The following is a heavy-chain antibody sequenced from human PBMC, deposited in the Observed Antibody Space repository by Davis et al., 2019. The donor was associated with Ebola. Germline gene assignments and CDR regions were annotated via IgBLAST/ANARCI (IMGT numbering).Heavy chain of an antibody. CDR3: ATHYSSGRKYFQY. Sequence: ASVKVSCKASGYTFINYYIHWVRQAPGQGLEWIGIINPGDGSTNYPLKFQGRVSMTGDTSTSTVYMELSSLRTEDTAVYYCATHYSSGRKYFQYWGQGTLVTVSS. J-gene: IGHJ1*01. CDR2: INPGDGST. V-gene: IGHV1-46*01. D-gene: IGHD3-22*01. CDR1: GYTFINYY.